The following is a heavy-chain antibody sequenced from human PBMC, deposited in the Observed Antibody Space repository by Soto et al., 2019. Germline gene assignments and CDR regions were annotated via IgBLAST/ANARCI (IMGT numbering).Heavy chain of an antibody. V-gene: IGHV1-2*04. CDR1: GYTFTDYY. Sequence: QVQLVQSGPEVKKPGASVKVSCKASGYTFTDYYIHWVRQAPGQGLEWMGWVNPNSGDTNYAQKFQGWVTMTRDTYINTAHMELSRLSSADAAVYYFAREGAVAMACTVDYWGQGPLVTVSS. CDR2: VNPNSGDT. CDR3: AREGAVAMACTVDY. D-gene: IGHD5-18*01. J-gene: IGHJ4*02.